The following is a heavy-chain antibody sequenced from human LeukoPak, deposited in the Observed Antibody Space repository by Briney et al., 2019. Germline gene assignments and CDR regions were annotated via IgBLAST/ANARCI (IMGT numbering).Heavy chain of an antibody. CDR2: IKQDGSEK. J-gene: IGHJ6*03. V-gene: IGHV3-7*01. CDR3: ARDGYCDSSGYYLYYYYYMDV. CDR1: GFTFSSYW. D-gene: IGHD3-22*01. Sequence: GGSLRLSCAASGFTFSSYWMSWVRQAPGKGLEWVANIKQDGSEKYYVDSVKGRFTISRDNAKNSLYLQMNSLRAEDTAVYYCARDGYCDSSGYYLYYYYYMDVWGKGTTVTVSS.